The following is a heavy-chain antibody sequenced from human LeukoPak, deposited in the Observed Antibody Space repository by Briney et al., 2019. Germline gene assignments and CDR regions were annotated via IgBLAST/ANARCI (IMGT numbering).Heavy chain of an antibody. CDR2: IYYTGST. J-gene: IGHJ4*02. CDR3: SRAPNGYYPLDY. D-gene: IGHD3-22*01. Sequence: PSETLSLTCTVSGDSNSTHFWTWIRQPPGMGLEWIGYIYYTGSTNYNPSLKSRVTISLDPSKNQFSLHLSFVTAADTAVYYCSRAPNGYYPLDYWGKGNLVTVSS. V-gene: IGHV4-59*11. CDR1: GDSNSTHF.